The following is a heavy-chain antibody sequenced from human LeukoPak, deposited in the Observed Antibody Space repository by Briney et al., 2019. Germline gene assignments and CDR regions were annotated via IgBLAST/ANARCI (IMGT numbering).Heavy chain of an antibody. CDR1: GYTFTGYY. CDR3: ARVPRPGTTYYFDY. D-gene: IGHD1-1*01. J-gene: IGHJ4*02. V-gene: IGHV1-2*02. CDR2: INPNSGGT. Sequence: ASVKVSCKASGYTFTGYYMHWLRQAPGQGLEWMGWINPNSGGTNYAQKFQGRVTMTRDTSISTAYMELSRLRSDDTAVYYCARVPRPGTTYYFDYWGQGTLVTVSS.